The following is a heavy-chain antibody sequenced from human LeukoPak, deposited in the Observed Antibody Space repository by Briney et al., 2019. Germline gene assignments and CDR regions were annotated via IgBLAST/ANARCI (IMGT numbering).Heavy chain of an antibody. Sequence: SEALSLTCAVYGGSFSGYYWSWIRQPPGKGLEWIGEINRSGSTNYNPSLKSRVTISVDTSKNQFSLKLSSVTAADTAVYYCARGSKGSYTDGYFDYWGQGTLVTVSS. CDR2: INRSGST. V-gene: IGHV4-34*01. J-gene: IGHJ4*02. CDR3: ARGSKGSYTDGYFDY. CDR1: GGSFSGYY. D-gene: IGHD3-10*01.